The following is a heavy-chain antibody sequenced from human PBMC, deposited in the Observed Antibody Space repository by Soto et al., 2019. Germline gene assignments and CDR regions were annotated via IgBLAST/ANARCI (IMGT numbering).Heavy chain of an antibody. CDR2: ISSSSSYT. Sequence: GGSLRLSCAASGFTFSDYYMSWIRQAPGKGLEWVSYISSSSSYTNYADSVKGRFTISRDNAKNSLYLQMNSLRAEDPAVSYCARVASGSYYSYFDNWGQGTRVTVAS. D-gene: IGHD1-26*01. J-gene: IGHJ4*02. V-gene: IGHV3-11*06. CDR3: ARVASGSYYSYFDN. CDR1: GFTFSDYY.